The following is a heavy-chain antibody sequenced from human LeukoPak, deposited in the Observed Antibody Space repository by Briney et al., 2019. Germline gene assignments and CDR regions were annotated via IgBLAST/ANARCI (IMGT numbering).Heavy chain of an antibody. CDR1: GFTFSTYS. J-gene: IGHJ4*02. D-gene: IGHD6-19*01. CDR2: ISSSSSYI. V-gene: IGHV3-21*01. CDR3: AREGGWYGEDFDY. Sequence: GGSLRLSCAAPGFTFSTYSMNWVRQAPGKGLEWVSSISSSSSYIYYADSVKGRFTISRDNAKSSLYLQMNSLRAEDTAVYYCAREGGWYGEDFDYWGQGTLVTVSS.